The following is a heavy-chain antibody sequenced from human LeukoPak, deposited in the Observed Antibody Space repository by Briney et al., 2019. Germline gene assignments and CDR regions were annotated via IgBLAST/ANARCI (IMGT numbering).Heavy chain of an antibody. Sequence: TSETLSLTCTISGGSISIYYWSWIRQPPGKGLEWIGYISNTGDTKNNPSLKSRVAISLDTSKNQLSLQLTSVTAADTAVYFCARYSGGWPYYFDYWGQGALVTVSS. V-gene: IGHV4-4*08. CDR1: GGSISIYY. CDR2: ISNTGDT. D-gene: IGHD6-19*01. CDR3: ARYSGGWPYYFDY. J-gene: IGHJ4*02.